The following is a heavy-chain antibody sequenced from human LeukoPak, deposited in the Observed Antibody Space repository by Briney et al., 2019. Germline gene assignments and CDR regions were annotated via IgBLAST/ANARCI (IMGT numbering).Heavy chain of an antibody. CDR2: VSGSGGTT. V-gene: IGHV3-23*01. D-gene: IGHD3-16*01. CDR1: GFTFRSYA. CDR3: AKDRGYDYPFRYFDY. Sequence: GSLRLSCAASGFTFRSYAMTWVRQAPGKGLDWVSSVSGSGGTTYFADSVKGRFTISRDNSKNTLYLQMNSLRDDDTAVYFCAKDRGYDYPFRYFDYWGQGTLVTVSS. J-gene: IGHJ4*02.